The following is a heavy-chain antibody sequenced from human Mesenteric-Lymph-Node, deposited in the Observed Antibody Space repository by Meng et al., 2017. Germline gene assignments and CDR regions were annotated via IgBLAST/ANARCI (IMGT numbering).Heavy chain of an antibody. D-gene: IGHD5-12*01. V-gene: IGHV3-72*01. CDR3: TRGYSGLDIYAFDI. CDR1: GFTFSEHY. CDR2: SSKGKSYTT. Sequence: GESLKISCAGSGFTFSEHYIDWVRQAPGKGLEWVGRSSKGKSYTTEYAATVKGRFTISRDDSKNSLYLQMSSLKTENTAVYYCTRGYSGLDIYAFDIWGQGTMVTVSS. J-gene: IGHJ3*02.